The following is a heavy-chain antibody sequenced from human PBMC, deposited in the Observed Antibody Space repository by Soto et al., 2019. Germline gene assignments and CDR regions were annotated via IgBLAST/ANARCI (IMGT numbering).Heavy chain of an antibody. D-gene: IGHD2-15*01. V-gene: IGHV4-59*01. CDR2: IYYSGST. CDR1: GCSISSYY. Sequence: SETLSLTCTVSGCSISSYYWSWIRQPPGKGLEWIGYIYYSGSTNYNPSLKSRVTISVDTSKNQFSLKLSSVTAADTAVYYCARDLGYCSGGSCSWFDPWGQGTLVTVSS. CDR3: ARDLGYCSGGSCSWFDP. J-gene: IGHJ5*02.